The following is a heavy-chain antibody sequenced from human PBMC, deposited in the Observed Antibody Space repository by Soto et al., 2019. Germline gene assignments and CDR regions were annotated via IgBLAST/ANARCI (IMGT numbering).Heavy chain of an antibody. J-gene: IGHJ4*02. CDR2: IYSNDDT. D-gene: IGHD2-21*01. Sequence: VSGPTLVNPTQTLTLTCTFSGFPLRTSGGGVAWIRQPPGKALEWLALIYSNDDTRYSPSLKSRLTITKHTPKNQVVRTMTRMDPVDTATYSCGQSRHIVVVSFDYWGQGTLVTVSS. CDR1: GFPLRTSGGG. V-gene: IGHV2-5*01. CDR3: GQSRHIVVVSFDY.